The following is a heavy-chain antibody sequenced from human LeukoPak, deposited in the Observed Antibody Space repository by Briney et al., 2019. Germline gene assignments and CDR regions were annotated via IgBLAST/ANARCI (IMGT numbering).Heavy chain of an antibody. D-gene: IGHD3-22*01. V-gene: IGHV4-34*01. J-gene: IGHJ4*02. Sequence: SETLSLTCAVYGGSFSGYYWSWIRQPPGKGLEWIGEINHRGSTNYNPSLKSRVTISVDTSKNQFSLKLSSVTAADTAVYYCARDPRGSGYYDSSGYDDTDDYWGQGTLVTVSS. CDR3: ARDPRGSGYYDSSGYDDTDDY. CDR1: GGSFSGYY. CDR2: INHRGST.